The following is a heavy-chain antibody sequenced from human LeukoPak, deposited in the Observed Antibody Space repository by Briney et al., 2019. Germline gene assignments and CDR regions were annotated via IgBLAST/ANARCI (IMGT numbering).Heavy chain of an antibody. D-gene: IGHD3-22*01. CDR3: ARGDDYYDSSGQNRDY. J-gene: IGHJ4*02. CDR2: ISSSSSTI. Sequence: GGSLRLSCAASGFTFSSYSMNWVRQAPGKGLEWVSYISSSSSTIYYPDSVNGRFTISRDNTKNSLYLQMNSLRAEDTAVYYCARGDDYYDSSGQNRDYWGQGTLVTVSS. V-gene: IGHV3-48*01. CDR1: GFTFSSYS.